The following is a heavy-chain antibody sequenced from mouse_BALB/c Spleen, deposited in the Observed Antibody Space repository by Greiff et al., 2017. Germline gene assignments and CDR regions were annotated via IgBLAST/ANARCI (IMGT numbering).Heavy chain of an antibody. J-gene: IGHJ4*01. V-gene: IGHV2-6-7*01. CDR3: ARDPRQLGLPYAMDY. CDR1: GFSLTGYG. CDR2: IWGDGST. D-gene: IGHD3-2*01. Sequence: VQLVESGPGLVAPSQSLSITCTVSGFSLTGYGVNWVRQPPGKGLEWLGMIWGDGSTDYNSALKSRLSISKDNSKSQVFLKMNSLQTDDTARYYCARDPRQLGLPYAMDYWGQGTSVTVSS.